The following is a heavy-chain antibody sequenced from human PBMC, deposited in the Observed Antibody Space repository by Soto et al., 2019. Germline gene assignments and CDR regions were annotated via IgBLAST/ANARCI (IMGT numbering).Heavy chain of an antibody. D-gene: IGHD3-10*01. CDR2: ISYDGRNK. J-gene: IGHJ4*02. Sequence: QVQLVESGGGVVQPGRSLRLSCAASGFTFSSYAMHGVRQAPGKGLEWVAVISYDGRNKYYADSVKGRFTISRDNSKNTRYLQMNSLRAEDTAVYYCASARDYYGSGSFPSPVNYWGQGTLVTVSS. CDR3: ASARDYYGSGSFPSPVNY. V-gene: IGHV3-30*04. CDR1: GFTFSSYA.